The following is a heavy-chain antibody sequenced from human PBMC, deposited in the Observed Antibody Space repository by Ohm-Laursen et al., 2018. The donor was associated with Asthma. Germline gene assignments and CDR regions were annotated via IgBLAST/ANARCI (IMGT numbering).Heavy chain of an antibody. CDR2: TYYRSKWYN. J-gene: IGHJ6*02. V-gene: IGHV6-1*01. Sequence: SDTLSLTCAISGDSVSSISVTWNWIRQSLSSVLEWLGRTYYRSKWYNDYAVSVKSRITINPDTFKNQFSLQLNSVILEDTAVYYCASGQQPFYGMDVWGQGTTVTVSS. CDR3: ASGQQPFYGMDV. CDR1: GDSVSSISVT. D-gene: IGHD6-13*01.